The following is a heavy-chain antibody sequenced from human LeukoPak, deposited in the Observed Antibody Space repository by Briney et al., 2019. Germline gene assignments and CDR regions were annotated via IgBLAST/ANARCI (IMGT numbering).Heavy chain of an antibody. V-gene: IGHV1-2*02. CDR2: ISPNSGGT. CDR3: ARVPARLLWFGELPDY. J-gene: IGHJ4*02. Sequence: GASVKVSCKTSGYTFSDYYIHWLRQAPGRGLEWMGWISPNSGGTKFAQKFQGRVTMTRDTSISTAYMELSRLRSDDTAVYYCARVPARLLWFGELPDYWGQGTLVTVSS. D-gene: IGHD3-10*01. CDR1: GYTFSDYY.